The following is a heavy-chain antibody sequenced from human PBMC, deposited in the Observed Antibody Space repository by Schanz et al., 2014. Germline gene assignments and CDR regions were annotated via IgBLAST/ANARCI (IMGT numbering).Heavy chain of an antibody. Sequence: EVQLVESGGGLVQPGGSLRLSCEASGFTFRDYSMNWVRQAPGKGPEWISSMYINSGSTQYADSVKGRFIISRDSSKNTLFLQMNSLRAEDTAVYFCARDGGRDGYNLAFDVWGQGTLVTVSS. CDR1: GFTFRDYS. J-gene: IGHJ3*01. CDR2: MYINSGST. V-gene: IGHV3-23*04. CDR3: ARDGGRDGYNLAFDV. D-gene: IGHD5-12*01.